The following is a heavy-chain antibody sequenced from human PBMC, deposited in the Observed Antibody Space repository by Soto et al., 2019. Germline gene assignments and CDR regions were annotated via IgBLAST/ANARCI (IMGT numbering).Heavy chain of an antibody. CDR2: IYPGDSDT. J-gene: IGHJ6*02. CDR1: GYSFTSYW. Sequence: PGESLKISCKGSGYSFTSYWIGWVRQMPGKGLEWMGIIYPGDSDTRYSPSFQGQVTISADKSISTAYLQWSSLKASDTAMYYCARVSGGTTKLYYYYYGMDVRGQGTTVTVSS. V-gene: IGHV5-51*01. CDR3: ARVSGGTTKLYYYYYGMDV. D-gene: IGHD3-16*01.